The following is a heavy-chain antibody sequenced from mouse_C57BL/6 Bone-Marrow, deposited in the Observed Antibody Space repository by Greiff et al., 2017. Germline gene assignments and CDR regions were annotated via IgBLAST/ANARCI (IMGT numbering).Heavy chain of an antibody. J-gene: IGHJ3*01. CDR2: ISYDGSN. V-gene: IGHV3-6*01. Sequence: EVKLQESGPGLVKPSQSLSLTCSVTGYSITSGYYWNWIRQFPGNTLEWMGYISYDGSNNYNPSLKNRISITRDTSKNQFFLKLNSVTTEDTATYYWARDLYGGAWFAYWGQGTLVTVSA. D-gene: IGHD1-2*01. CDR3: ARDLYGGAWFAY. CDR1: GYSITSGYY.